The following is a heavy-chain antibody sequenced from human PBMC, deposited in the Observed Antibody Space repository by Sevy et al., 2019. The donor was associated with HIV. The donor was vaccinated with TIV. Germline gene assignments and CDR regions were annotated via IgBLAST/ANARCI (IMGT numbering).Heavy chain of an antibody. CDR1: GFTFSSYG. Sequence: GGSLRLSCAASGFTFSSYGMHWVRQAPGKGLEWVAVIWYDGSNKYYADSVKGRFTISRDNSKNTLYLQMNSLRAEDTAVYYCARDSRDYGGFMDVWGQGTTVSVSS. J-gene: IGHJ6*02. V-gene: IGHV3-33*01. D-gene: IGHD4-17*01. CDR3: ARDSRDYGGFMDV. CDR2: IWYDGSNK.